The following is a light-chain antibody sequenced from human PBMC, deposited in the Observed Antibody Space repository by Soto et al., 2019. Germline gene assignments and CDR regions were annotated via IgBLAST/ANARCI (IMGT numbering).Light chain of an antibody. CDR2: DDT. J-gene: IGLJ1*01. Sequence: SSELTQPPSVSVAPGQTARITCGGNNVGSKSVHWYQQKSGQAPVVVVYDDTDRPSGIPERFSGSNSGNTATLTISRVEAGDEADYYCQVWDDSTDHIYVFGTGTKLTVL. CDR3: QVWDDSTDHIYV. V-gene: IGLV3-21*02. CDR1: NVGSKS.